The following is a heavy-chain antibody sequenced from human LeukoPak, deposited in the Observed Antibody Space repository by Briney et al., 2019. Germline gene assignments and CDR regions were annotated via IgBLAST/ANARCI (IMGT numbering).Heavy chain of an antibody. Sequence: SETLSLTCTVSDDSVTTSYWSWIRQSAGKELEWIGRVSRSGGVLYNSAFRSRFTLSVDKSNHQFSLAVRGVTAADTAVYYCAGGNGWKLHDYGGQGIQVTVSS. CDR1: DDSVTTSY. V-gene: IGHV4-4*07. CDR3: AGGNGWKLHDY. J-gene: IGHJ4*02. CDR2: VSRSGGV. D-gene: IGHD4-23*01.